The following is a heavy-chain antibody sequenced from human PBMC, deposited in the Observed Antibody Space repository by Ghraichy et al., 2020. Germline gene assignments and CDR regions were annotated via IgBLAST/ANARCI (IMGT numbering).Heavy chain of an antibody. Sequence: SCAASGFTFSSYGMHWVRQAPGKGLEWVAVIWYDGSNKYYADSVKGRFTISRDNSKNTLYLQMNSLRAEDTAVYYCARDFGASGSYSFDYWGQGTLVTVSS. V-gene: IGHV3-33*01. D-gene: IGHD1-26*01. CDR1: GFTFSSYG. CDR3: ARDFGASGSYSFDY. CDR2: IWYDGSNK. J-gene: IGHJ4*02.